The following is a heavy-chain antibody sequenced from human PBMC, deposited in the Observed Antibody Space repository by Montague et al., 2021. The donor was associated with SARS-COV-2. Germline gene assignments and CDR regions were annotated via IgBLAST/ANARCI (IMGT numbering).Heavy chain of an antibody. CDR1: GGSISTIVNF. J-gene: IGHJ4*02. D-gene: IGHD4-11*01. CDR2: LSYTANS. CDR3: AWSGDPGTTVTYLY. V-gene: IGHV4-39*07. Sequence: SETLSLTCTFSGGSISTIVNFWVWLRPPPGKGLEWVGSLSYTANSYPSPSLQRRVTMSVSTSKNPFSLKLNSVTAADTAVYSCAWSGDPGTTVTYLYWGQGTLVTVSS.